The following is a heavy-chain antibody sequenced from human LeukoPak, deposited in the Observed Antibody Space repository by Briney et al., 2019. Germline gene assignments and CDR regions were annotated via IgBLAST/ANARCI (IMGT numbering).Heavy chain of an antibody. V-gene: IGHV3-53*01. D-gene: IGHD3-22*01. CDR3: ARVPYYDSSGPSLDDY. CDR1: GFTVSSNY. Sequence: GGSLRLSCAASGFTVSSNYMSWVRQAPGKGLEWVSAIYSGGTTYYADSVKGRFTISRDNSKNTLYLQMNSLRAEDTAVYYCARVPYYDSSGPSLDDYWGQGTLVTVSS. CDR2: IYSGGTT. J-gene: IGHJ4*02.